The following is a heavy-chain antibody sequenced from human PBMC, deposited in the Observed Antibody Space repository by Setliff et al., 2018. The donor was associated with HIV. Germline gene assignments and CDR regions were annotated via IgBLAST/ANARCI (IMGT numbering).Heavy chain of an antibody. CDR1: GYTFTAYY. D-gene: IGHD3-3*01. Sequence: GASVKVSCKAYGYTFTAYYKHWVRQAPGQGLEWMGWINPNSGGTNYAQKFRDRVTMTRDTSIKTAHMYLSRLTSDQTAIYFCARGTDFWSGYYNFDYWGQGTRVTVSS. CDR3: ARGTDFWSGYYNFDY. J-gene: IGHJ4*02. CDR2: INPNSGGT. V-gene: IGHV1-2*02.